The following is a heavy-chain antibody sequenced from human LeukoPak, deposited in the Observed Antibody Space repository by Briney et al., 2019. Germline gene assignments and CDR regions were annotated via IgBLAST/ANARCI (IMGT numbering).Heavy chain of an antibody. J-gene: IGHJ4*02. D-gene: IGHD1-20*01. CDR1: GFTFSSYE. CDR2: ISGSGSTR. Sequence: HPGGSLRLSCAASGFTFSSYEMNWVRQAPGKRLEWVSYISGSGSTRYYTDSVKGRFTISRDNAKNSLYLQMNSLRAEDTAVYYCVRDPGITGTSYWGQGTLVTVSS. CDR3: VRDPGITGTSY. V-gene: IGHV3-48*03.